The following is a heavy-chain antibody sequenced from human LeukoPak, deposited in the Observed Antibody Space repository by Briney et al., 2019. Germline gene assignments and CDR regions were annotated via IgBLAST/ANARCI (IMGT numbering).Heavy chain of an antibody. J-gene: IGHJ6*03. CDR1: GFTFSSDG. V-gene: IGHV3-15*01. CDR3: TTYRTMRVYYYYYYYMDV. D-gene: IGHD3-10*01. Sequence: GGSLRLSCAASGFTFSSDGMHWVRQAPGKGLEWVGRIKSKTDGGTTDYGARVKGRFTISTDDSKNTLYLQMNSLKPEATPVYYCTTYRTMRVYYYYYYYMDVWGKGTTVTISS. CDR2: IKSKTDGGTT.